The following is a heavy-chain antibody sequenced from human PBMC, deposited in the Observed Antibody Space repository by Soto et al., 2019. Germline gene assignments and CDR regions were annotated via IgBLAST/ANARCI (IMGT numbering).Heavy chain of an antibody. Sequence: QVQLVQSGAEVKKPGASVKVSCKASGYTFTSYGISWVRQAPGQGLEWMGWISAYNGNTNYAQKLQGRVTMTTDTSTSTAYRELRGLRSDDTAVYYCARDHLPVGNMASSDYWGQGTLVTVSS. V-gene: IGHV1-18*01. D-gene: IGHD7-27*01. CDR1: GYTFTSYG. CDR3: ARDHLPVGNMASSDY. CDR2: ISAYNGNT. J-gene: IGHJ4*02.